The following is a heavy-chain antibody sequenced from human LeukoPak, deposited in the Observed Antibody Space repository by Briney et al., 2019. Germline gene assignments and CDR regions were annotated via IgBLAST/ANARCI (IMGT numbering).Heavy chain of an antibody. CDR1: GGSTSSSSYY. CDR3: ARVDGTGSGSYYMDY. V-gene: IGHV4-39*01. D-gene: IGHD3-10*01. J-gene: IGHJ4*02. Sequence: PSETLSLTCTVSGGSTSSSSYYWGWIRQPPGKGLGWNGSTYHNGSTYYNPSLKSRVTISVDTSKNQFSLKLSYVTAADTAVYYCARVDGTGSGSYYMDYWGQGTLVTVSS. CDR2: TYHNGST.